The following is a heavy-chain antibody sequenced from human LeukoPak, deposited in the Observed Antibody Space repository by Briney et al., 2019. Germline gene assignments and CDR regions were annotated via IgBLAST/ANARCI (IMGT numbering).Heavy chain of an antibody. J-gene: IGHJ4*02. CDR1: GFTFSSCA. CDR2: ISGSGGST. CDR3: AKEDRHYDFWSGFRGYFDY. Sequence: GGSLRVYCAASGFTFSSCAMSWVRQAPGKGLEWVSAISGSGGSTYYADSVKGRFTISRDNSKNTLYLQMNSLRAEDTAVYYCAKEDRHYDFWSGFRGYFDYWGQGTLVTVSS. D-gene: IGHD3-3*01. V-gene: IGHV3-23*01.